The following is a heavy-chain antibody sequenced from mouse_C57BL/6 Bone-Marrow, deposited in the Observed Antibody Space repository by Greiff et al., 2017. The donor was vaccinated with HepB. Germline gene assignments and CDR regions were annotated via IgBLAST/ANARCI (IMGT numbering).Heavy chain of an antibody. Sequence: VKLQESGPELVKPGASVKISCKASGYAFSSSWMNWVKQRPGKGLEWIGRIYPGDGDTNYNGKFKGKATLTADKSSSTAYMQLSSLTSEDSAVYFCASPDGYYFDYWGQGTTLTVSS. CDR1: GYAFSSSW. D-gene: IGHD2-3*01. CDR3: ASPDGYYFDY. CDR2: IYPGDGDT. V-gene: IGHV1-82*01. J-gene: IGHJ2*01.